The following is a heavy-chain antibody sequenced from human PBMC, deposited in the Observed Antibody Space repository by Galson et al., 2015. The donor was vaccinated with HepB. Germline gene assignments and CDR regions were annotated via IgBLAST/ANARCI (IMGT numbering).Heavy chain of an antibody. V-gene: IGHV3-30*18. D-gene: IGHD5-12*01. CDR1: GFTFSSYG. J-gene: IGHJ4*02. CDR2: ISYDGSNK. CDR3: AKGALGGYDSLDY. Sequence: SLRLSCAASGFTFSSYGMHWVRQAPGKGLEWVAVISYDGSNKYYADSVKGRFTISRDNSKNTLYLQMNSLRAEDTAVYYCAKGALGGYDSLDYWGQGTLVTVSS.